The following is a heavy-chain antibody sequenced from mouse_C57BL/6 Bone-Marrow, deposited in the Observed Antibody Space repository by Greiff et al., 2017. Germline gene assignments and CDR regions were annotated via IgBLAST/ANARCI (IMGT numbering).Heavy chain of an antibody. J-gene: IGHJ2*01. Sequence: QVQLQQSGAELVRPGASVKLSCKASGYTFTDYYINWVKQRPGQGLEWIARIYPGSGNTYYNEKFKGKATLTAEKSSSTAYMQLSSLTSEDSAVYFCARSTIFYNFDYWGQGTTLTVSS. CDR3: ARSTIFYNFDY. CDR1: GYTFTDYY. V-gene: IGHV1-76*01. CDR2: IYPGSGNT. D-gene: IGHD1-1*02.